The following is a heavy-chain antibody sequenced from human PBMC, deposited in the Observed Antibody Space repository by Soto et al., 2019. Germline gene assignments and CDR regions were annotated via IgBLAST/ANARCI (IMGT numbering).Heavy chain of an antibody. CDR2: IIPIFGTA. J-gene: IGHJ5*02. CDR1: GGTFSSYA. V-gene: IGHV1-69*12. CDR3: ARGVRMTTKDGGFDP. D-gene: IGHD4-17*01. Sequence: QVQLVQSGAEVKKPGSSVKVSCKASGGTFSSYAISWVRQAPGQGLEWMGGIIPIFGTANYAQKFQGRVTITADDSRSTAYVELSSLRSEDTAVYYCARGVRMTTKDGGFDPWGQGTLVTVSS.